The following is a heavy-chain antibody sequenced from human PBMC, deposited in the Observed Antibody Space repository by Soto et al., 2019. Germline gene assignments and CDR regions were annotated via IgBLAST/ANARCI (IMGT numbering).Heavy chain of an antibody. CDR1: GFTLRSYW. J-gene: IGHJ5*02. V-gene: IGHV3-74*01. D-gene: IGHD6-13*01. Sequence: GGSLRLSCAVSGFTLRSYWMHWVRQAPGKGLEWVSRIDGDGRTTNYADSVKGRFNISRDNAKNTVYLHMNSLRVEDRAVEYWTRGVVVYQQLVRGGERFGPWGHGTLVTVSS. CDR2: IDGDGRTT. CDR3: TRGVVVYQQLVRGGERFGP.